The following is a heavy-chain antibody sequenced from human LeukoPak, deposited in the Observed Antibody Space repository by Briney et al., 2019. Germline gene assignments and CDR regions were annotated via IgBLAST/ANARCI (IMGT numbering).Heavy chain of an antibody. CDR1: GGSISSYY. D-gene: IGHD5-12*01. CDR2: IYYSGST. CDR3: ARGVGSGYPNYYYGMDV. Sequence: SETLSLTCTVSGGSISSYYWSWIRQPPGKGLEWIGYIYYSGSTNYNPSLKSRVTISVDTSKNQFSLKLSSVTAADTAVYYCARGVGSGYPNYYYGMDVWGQGTTVTVSS. V-gene: IGHV4-59*01. J-gene: IGHJ6*02.